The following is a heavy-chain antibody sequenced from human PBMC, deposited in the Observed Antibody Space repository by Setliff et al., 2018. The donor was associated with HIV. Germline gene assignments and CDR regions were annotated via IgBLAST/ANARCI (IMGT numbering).Heavy chain of an antibody. CDR2: IYYSGST. CDR3: ARQGNIVVVTSFDY. CDR1: GGSISSYY. J-gene: IGHJ4*02. Sequence: PSETLSLTCTVSGGSISSYYWSWIRQPPGKGLEWIGYIYYSGSTNYNPSLKSRVTITVDESKNQFSLRLNSVTAADTAVYYCARQGNIVVVTSFDYWGQGTLVTVSS. V-gene: IGHV4-59*08. D-gene: IGHD2-21*02.